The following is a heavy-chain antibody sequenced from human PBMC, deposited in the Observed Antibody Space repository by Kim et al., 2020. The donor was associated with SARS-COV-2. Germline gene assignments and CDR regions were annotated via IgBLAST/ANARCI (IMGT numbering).Heavy chain of an antibody. J-gene: IGHJ4*02. CDR1: GFTFSSYG. D-gene: IGHD6-19*01. CDR3: RVAGPDPDY. Sequence: GGSLRLSCAASGFTFSSYGMTWVRQAPGKGLEWVAVISYNGSTKYYADSVKGRFTISRDNSKNTLYLQMNSLRAEDTAVYYCRVAGPDPDYRGPGPLVTV. V-gene: IGHV3-30*03. CDR2: ISYNGSTK.